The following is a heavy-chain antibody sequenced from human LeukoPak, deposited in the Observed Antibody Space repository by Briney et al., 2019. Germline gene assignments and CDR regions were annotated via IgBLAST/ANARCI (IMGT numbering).Heavy chain of an antibody. CDR2: ISYDGSNK. CDR1: GGTFSSYA. D-gene: IGHD6-13*01. J-gene: IGHJ3*02. Sequence: SCKASGGTFSSYAMHWVRQAPGKGLEWVAVISYDGSNKYYADSVKGRFTISRDNSKNTLYLQMNSLRAEDTAVYYCARDGNTPAGIAAAAMGDAFDIWGQGTMVTVSS. CDR3: ARDGNTPAGIAAAAMGDAFDI. V-gene: IGHV3-30-3*01.